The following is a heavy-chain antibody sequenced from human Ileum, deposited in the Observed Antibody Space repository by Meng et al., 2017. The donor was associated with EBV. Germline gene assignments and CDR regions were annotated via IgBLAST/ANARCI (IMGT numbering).Heavy chain of an antibody. V-gene: IGHV4-4*02. CDR2: TSHRGST. J-gene: IGHJ4*02. Sequence: VQLEKSAPALAQTCEALARSCGVSGGSSSRREWWSWGRQPPGKRLQWIGETSHRGSTNYSPSFKDRFTISLDKSKNQLSLKLTSVSAADTAVYYCASSDYYRSDYWGQGTLVTVSS. CDR3: ASSDYYRSDY. CDR1: GGSSSRREW. D-gene: IGHD3-22*01.